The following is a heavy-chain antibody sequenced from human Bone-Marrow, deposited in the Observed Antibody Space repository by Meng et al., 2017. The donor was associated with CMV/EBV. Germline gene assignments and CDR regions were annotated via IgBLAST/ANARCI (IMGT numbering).Heavy chain of an antibody. D-gene: IGHD1/OR15-1a*01. CDR2: ISSSGSTI. CDR3: ARDGVGQLVHQFDY. CDR1: GFTFSSYE. J-gene: IGHJ4*02. V-gene: IGHV3-48*03. Sequence: GESLKISCAASGFTFSSYEMNWVRQAPGKGLEWVSYISSSGSTIYYADSVKGRFTISRDSAKNSLYLQMNSLRAEDTAVYYCARDGVGQLVHQFDYWGQGTLVTVSS.